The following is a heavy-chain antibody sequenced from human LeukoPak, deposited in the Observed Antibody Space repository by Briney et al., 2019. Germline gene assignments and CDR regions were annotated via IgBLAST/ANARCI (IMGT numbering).Heavy chain of an antibody. D-gene: IGHD5-24*01. Sequence: GGSLRLSCTASGFTFSSYWMHWLRQAPGKGLVWVSRINSDGGSTSYADSVKGRFTISRDNAKNTLYLQMNSLRAEDTAVYYCARRIQRMAPYYFDYWGQGTLVTVSS. CDR3: ARRIQRMAPYYFDY. CDR1: GFTFSSYW. CDR2: INSDGGST. J-gene: IGHJ4*02. V-gene: IGHV3-74*01.